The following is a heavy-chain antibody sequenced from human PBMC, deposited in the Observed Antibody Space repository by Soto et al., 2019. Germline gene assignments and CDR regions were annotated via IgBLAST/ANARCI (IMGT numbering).Heavy chain of an antibody. V-gene: IGHV4-31*03. Sequence: SETLSLTCTVSGGSISSGGYYWSWIRQHPGKGLEWIGYIYYSGSTYYNPSLKSRVTISVDTSKNQFSLKLSSVTAADTAVYYCARGELNSWYYFDYWGQRTLVTVSS. CDR3: ARGELNSWYYFDY. D-gene: IGHD6-13*01. J-gene: IGHJ4*02. CDR1: GGSISSGGYY. CDR2: IYYSGST.